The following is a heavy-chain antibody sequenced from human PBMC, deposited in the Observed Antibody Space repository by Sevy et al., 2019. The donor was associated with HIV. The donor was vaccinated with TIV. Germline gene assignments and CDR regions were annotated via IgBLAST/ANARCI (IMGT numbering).Heavy chain of an antibody. CDR2: ISGSGGST. D-gene: IGHD5-18*01. CDR3: AKDPRRVDTATLFDY. CDR1: GFTFSSYA. Sequence: GGSLRLSCAASGFTFSSYAMSWVRQAPGKVLEWVSAISGSGGSTYYADSVKGRFTISRDNSKNTLYLQMNSLRAEDTAVYYCAKDPRRVDTATLFDYWGQGTLVTVSS. J-gene: IGHJ4*02. V-gene: IGHV3-23*01.